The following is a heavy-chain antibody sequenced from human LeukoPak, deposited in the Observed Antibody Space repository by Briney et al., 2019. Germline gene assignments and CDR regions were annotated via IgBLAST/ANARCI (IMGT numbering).Heavy chain of an antibody. Sequence: GGSLRLSCAASGFTVSSNYMSWVRQAPGKGLEWVSVIYSGGSTYYADSVKGRFAISRDNSKNTLYLQMNSLRAEDTAVYYCARGAQENWNDVDAFDIWGQGTMVTVSS. D-gene: IGHD1-1*01. CDR3: ARGAQENWNDVDAFDI. J-gene: IGHJ3*02. CDR2: IYSGGST. CDR1: GFTVSSNY. V-gene: IGHV3-53*05.